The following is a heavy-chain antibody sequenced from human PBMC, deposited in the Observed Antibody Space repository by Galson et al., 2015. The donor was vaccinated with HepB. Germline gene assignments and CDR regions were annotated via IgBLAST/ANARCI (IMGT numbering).Heavy chain of an antibody. CDR1: GFTFSNAW. CDR2: IRSKTDGGTT. CDR3: STAQLSAYYYDTRGFYDYFDY. Sequence: SLRLSCAASGFTFSNAWMTWVRQAPGKGLEWVGRIRSKTDGGTTDYAAPVKGRFTISRDDSINTLYLQMNSLKTEDTAVYYCSTAQLSAYYYDTRGFYDYFDYWARGPWSPSPQ. D-gene: IGHD3-22*01. J-gene: IGHJ4*02. V-gene: IGHV3-15*01.